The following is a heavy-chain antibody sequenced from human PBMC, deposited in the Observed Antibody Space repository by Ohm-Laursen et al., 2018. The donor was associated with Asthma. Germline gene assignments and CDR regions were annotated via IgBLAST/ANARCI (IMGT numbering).Heavy chain of an antibody. CDR2: IYSGGIT. D-gene: IGHD6-13*01. CDR3: AREGVASGGVIGMDV. J-gene: IGHJ6*02. CDR1: GFTVSSNH. V-gene: IGHV3-53*01. Sequence: SLRLSCAASGFTVSSNHMSWVRQAPGTGLEWVSVIYSGGITYYADSVRGRFTISRDNSQNTLDLRMNSLRAEDTAVYYCAREGVASGGVIGMDVWGQGTTVSVSS.